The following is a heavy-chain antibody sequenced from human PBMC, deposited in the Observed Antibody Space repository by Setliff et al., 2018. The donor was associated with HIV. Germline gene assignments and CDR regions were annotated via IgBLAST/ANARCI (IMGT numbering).Heavy chain of an antibody. CDR3: ARYYGSGTYHRWFDP. J-gene: IGHJ5*02. CDR2: IYHDGST. Sequence: PSETLSLTCSVSGYSITNGYYWGWIRQPPGKGLEWVGSIYHDGSTYYNPSLRSRVTISVDTSKNQFSLKLSSVTAADTAVYYCARYYGSGTYHRWFDPRGQGTPVTVSS. D-gene: IGHD3-10*01. V-gene: IGHV4-38-2*02. CDR1: GYSITNGYY.